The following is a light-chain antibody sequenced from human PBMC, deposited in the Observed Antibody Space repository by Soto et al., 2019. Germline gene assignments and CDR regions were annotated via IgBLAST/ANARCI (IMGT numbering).Light chain of an antibody. V-gene: IGKV3-15*01. CDR2: GAS. Sequence: EIVMTQSPATLSVSPGETATLSCRASRSVTNNLAWYQQKPGQAPRLLIYGASSRAAGIPARFSGSGSATEFTLTISSLQSEDFAFYYCQQYSDWPLYTFGQG. J-gene: IGKJ2*01. CDR3: QQYSDWPLYT. CDR1: RSVTNN.